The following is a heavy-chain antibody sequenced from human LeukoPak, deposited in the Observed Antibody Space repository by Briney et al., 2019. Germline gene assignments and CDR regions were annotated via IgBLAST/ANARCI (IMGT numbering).Heavy chain of an antibody. J-gene: IGHJ6*02. CDR1: GGSISSSSYY. D-gene: IGHD3-9*01. CDR2: IYYSGST. Sequence: SETLSLTCTVSGGSISSSSYYWGWIRQPPGKGLEWIGSIYYSGSTYYNPSLKSRATISVDTSKNQFSLKLSSVTAADTAVYYCAREHYDILTGYYYGVDVWGQGTTVTVSS. V-gene: IGHV4-39*07. CDR3: AREHYDILTGYYYGVDV.